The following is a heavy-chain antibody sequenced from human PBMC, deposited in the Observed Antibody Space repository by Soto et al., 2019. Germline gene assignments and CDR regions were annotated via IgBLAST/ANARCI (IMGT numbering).Heavy chain of an antibody. J-gene: IGHJ4*02. CDR2: ISAYNGNT. V-gene: IGHV1-18*04. Sequence: ASVKVSCKASGYTFTSYGISWVRQAPGQGLEWMGWISAYNGNTNYAQKLQGRVTMTTDTSTSTAYMELSSLRSDDTAVYYCARASSYYDRSGYSYHFDYWGQGTLVTVSS. CDR1: GYTFTSYG. D-gene: IGHD3-22*01. CDR3: ARASSYYDRSGYSYHFDY.